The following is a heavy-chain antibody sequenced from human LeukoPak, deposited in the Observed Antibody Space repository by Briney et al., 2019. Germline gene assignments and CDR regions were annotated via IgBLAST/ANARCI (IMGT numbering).Heavy chain of an antibody. V-gene: IGHV5-51*01. J-gene: IGHJ4*02. D-gene: IGHD3-22*01. CDR3: ARRLTYDSRAYYCLDY. Sequence: KDGESLEIPCKGSGYSFTSYWIGWVRQDPGKGLEWMGIIFPGDSDTRYSPSFQGQVTISADKSISTAYLQWSSLKASDTAMYYCARRLTYDSRAYYCLDYWGQGTLVTVSS. CDR2: IFPGDSDT. CDR1: GYSFTSYW.